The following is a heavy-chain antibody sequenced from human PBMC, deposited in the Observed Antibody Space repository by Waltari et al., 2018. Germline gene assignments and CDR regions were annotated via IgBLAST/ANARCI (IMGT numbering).Heavy chain of an antibody. CDR3: ARYDYGGTKFDPGDAFDI. V-gene: IGHV1-8*01. CDR1: GYTFTSYD. Sequence: QVQLVQSGAEVKKPGASVKVSCKASGYTFTSYDINWVRQATGHGLEWMGWINPTSGNTGYAQKFQGRVTMTRNTSISTAYMELSSLRSEDTAVYYCARYDYGGTKFDPGDAFDIWGQGTMVTVSS. D-gene: IGHD4-17*01. CDR2: INPTSGNT. J-gene: IGHJ3*02.